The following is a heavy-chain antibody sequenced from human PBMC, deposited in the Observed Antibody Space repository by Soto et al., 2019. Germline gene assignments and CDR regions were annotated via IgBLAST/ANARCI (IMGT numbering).Heavy chain of an antibody. J-gene: IGHJ6*02. CDR3: ARDPILTGYAYYGMDV. CDR1: GGTFSSYA. CDR2: IIPIFGTA. Sequence: SVKISCKASGGTFSSYAISWVRQAPGQGPEWMGGIIPIFGTANYAQKFQVRVTITADESTSTAYMDLSSLRSEDTAVYYCARDPILTGYAYYGMDVWGQGTTVTVS. D-gene: IGHD3-9*01. V-gene: IGHV1-69*13.